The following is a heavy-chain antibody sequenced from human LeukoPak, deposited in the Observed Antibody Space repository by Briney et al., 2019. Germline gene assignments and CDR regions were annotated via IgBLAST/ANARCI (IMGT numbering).Heavy chain of an antibody. Sequence: GGSLRLSCAASGFTFSGFSMSWVRQSPTKGLEWVANIKQDGSERYYVDSVKGRFTISRDNAKNSLYLQMNSLRAEDTALYYCAKAFSQTTVVTTFDYWGQGTLVTVSS. J-gene: IGHJ4*02. CDR2: IKQDGSER. V-gene: IGHV3-7*03. CDR1: GFTFSGFS. CDR3: AKAFSQTTVVTTFDY. D-gene: IGHD4-23*01.